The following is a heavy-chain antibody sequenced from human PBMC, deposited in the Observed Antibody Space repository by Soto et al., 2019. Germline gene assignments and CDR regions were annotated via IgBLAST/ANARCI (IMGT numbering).Heavy chain of an antibody. CDR1: RYTFTGYY. D-gene: IGHD3-22*01. CDR3: ARGTYDSSGDNWFDP. Sequence: QVQLVQSGAEVKKPGASVKVSCKASRYTFTGYYMHWVRQAPGQGLEWMGWINPNSGGTNYAQKFQGRVTMTRDTSIITAYMELSRLRSDDMAVYYCARGTYDSSGDNWFDPWGQGTLVTVSS. V-gene: IGHV1-2*02. CDR2: INPNSGGT. J-gene: IGHJ5*02.